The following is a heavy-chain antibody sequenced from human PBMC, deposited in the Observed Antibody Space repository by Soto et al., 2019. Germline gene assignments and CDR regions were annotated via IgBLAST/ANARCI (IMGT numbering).Heavy chain of an antibody. Sequence: VQLLESGGGLVQPGGSLRLSCAASGFIFGDYAMNWVRQAPGKGLEWVSDISGSGDSARYADSVKGRFTISRDNSRDTLYLHMNSLRVDDTAVYYCGKERRGSGWSVCDFWGQGDLVTVSS. V-gene: IGHV3-23*01. CDR1: GFIFGDYA. D-gene: IGHD6-19*01. J-gene: IGHJ4*02. CDR3: GKERRGSGWSVCDF. CDR2: ISGSGDSA.